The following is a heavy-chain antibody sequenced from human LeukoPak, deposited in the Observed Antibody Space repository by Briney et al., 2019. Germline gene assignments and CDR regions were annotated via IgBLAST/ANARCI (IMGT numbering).Heavy chain of an antibody. V-gene: IGHV3-48*03. CDR1: GFDLGAYQ. CDR3: TTLGYHFDS. Sequence: GGALTLSCPGSGFDLGAYQMNWVRQAAGKGVEWVAYFAGSDTTKYYADSVRGRSTISRDNAKNSLYLEMNSLRAEDTALYCCTTLGYHFDSWGQGTLVTVSS. D-gene: IGHD3-16*02. CDR2: FAGSDTTK. J-gene: IGHJ4*02.